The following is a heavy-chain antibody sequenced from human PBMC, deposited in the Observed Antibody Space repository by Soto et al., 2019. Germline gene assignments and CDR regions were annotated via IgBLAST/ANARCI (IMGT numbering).Heavy chain of an antibody. CDR1: GFPFSTYN. CDR2: ISSRTTDM. D-gene: IGHD1-26*01. J-gene: IGHJ4*02. Sequence: KLGGSLRLSCAASGFPFSTYNMNWVRQAPGKGLEWVSSISSRTTDMYYANSVKGRFTISRDNAKNSLYLHLKSLRAEDTAVYYCARPYSGSYSFDYWGQGTLVTSPQ. CDR3: ARPYSGSYSFDY. V-gene: IGHV3-21*01.